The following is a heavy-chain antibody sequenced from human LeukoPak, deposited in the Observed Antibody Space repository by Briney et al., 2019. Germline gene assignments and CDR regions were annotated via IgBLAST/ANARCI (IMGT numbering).Heavy chain of an antibody. CDR1: GYTFTSYA. V-gene: IGHV1-3*01. CDR2: INAGNGNT. Sequence: VASVKVSCKASGYTFTSYAMHWVRQAPGQRLEWRGWINAGNGNTKYSQKFQGRVTITRDTSASTAYMELSSLRSEDTAVYYCARESHLAAAGIAGDYWGQGTLVTVSS. CDR3: ARESHLAAAGIAGDY. J-gene: IGHJ4*02. D-gene: IGHD6-13*01.